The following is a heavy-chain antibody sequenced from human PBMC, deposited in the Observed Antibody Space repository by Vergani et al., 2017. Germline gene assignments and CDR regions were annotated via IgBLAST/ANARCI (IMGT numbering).Heavy chain of an antibody. CDR2: IYYSGST. CDR1: GGSISSGGYY. V-gene: IGHV4-31*03. Sequence: QVQLQESGPGLVKPSQTLSLTCTVSGGSISSGGYYWSWIRQHPGKGLEWIGYIYYSGSTYYNPSLKSRVTISVDTSKNQFSLKLRSVTAADTAVYYCAREPLSSSWDPAAFDIWGQGTMVTVSS. D-gene: IGHD6-13*01. J-gene: IGHJ3*02. CDR3: AREPLSSSWDPAAFDI.